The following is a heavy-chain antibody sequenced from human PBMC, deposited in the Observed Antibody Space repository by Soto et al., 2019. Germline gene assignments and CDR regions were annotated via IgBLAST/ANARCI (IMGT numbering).Heavy chain of an antibody. D-gene: IGHD2-15*01. V-gene: IGHV4-34*01. Sequence: LSLTCAVYGGSFSGYYWSWIRQPPGKGLEWIGEINHSGSTNYNPSLKSRVTISVDTSKNQFSLKLSSVTAADTAVYYCARWGRNLLYCSGGSCYDRRWDDWGQ. CDR1: GGSFSGYY. J-gene: IGHJ4*02. CDR3: ARWGRNLLYCSGGSCYDRRWDD. CDR2: INHSGST.